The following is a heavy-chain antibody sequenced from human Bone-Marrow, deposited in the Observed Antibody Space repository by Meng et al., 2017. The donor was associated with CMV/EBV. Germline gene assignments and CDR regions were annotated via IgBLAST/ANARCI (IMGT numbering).Heavy chain of an antibody. CDR1: GGSFSGYY. J-gene: IGHJ6*02. D-gene: IGHD2-2*01. V-gene: IGHV4-34*01. Sequence: GSLRLSCAVYGGSFSGYYWSWIRQPPGKGLEWIGEINHSGSTNYNPSLKSRVTISVDTSKNQFSLKLSSVTAADTAVYYCARGIVVVPAAQPYYYYGMDVWGQGTTVTVSS. CDR2: INHSGST. CDR3: ARGIVVVPAAQPYYYYGMDV.